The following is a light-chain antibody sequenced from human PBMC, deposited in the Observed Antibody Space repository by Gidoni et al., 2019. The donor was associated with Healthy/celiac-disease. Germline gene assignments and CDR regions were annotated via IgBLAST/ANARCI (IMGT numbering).Light chain of an antibody. CDR3: QQYGSSPSST. CDR2: GAS. V-gene: IGKV3-20*01. CDR1: QSVSSSY. J-gene: IGKJ2*01. Sequence: EIVLTQSPGTLSLFPGERATLSCRASQSVSSSYLAWYQQKPGQPPRLLIYGASSRATGIPDRFSGSGSGTDFTLTISRLEPEDFAVYYCQQYGSSPSSTFGQGTKLEIK.